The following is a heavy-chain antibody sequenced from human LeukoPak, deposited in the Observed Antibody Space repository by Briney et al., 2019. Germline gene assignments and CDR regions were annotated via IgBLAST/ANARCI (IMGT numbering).Heavy chain of an antibody. J-gene: IGHJ4*02. V-gene: IGHV4-30-2*01. CDR1: GGSISSGGYS. CDR2: IYHSGST. D-gene: IGHD1-26*01. CDR3: ARYLVGATSCFDY. Sequence: SETLSLTCAVSGGSISSGGYSWSWIRQPPGKGPEWIGYIYHSGSTYYNPSLKSRVTISVDRSKNQFSLKLSSVTAADTAVYYCARYLVGATSCFDYWGQGTLVTVSS.